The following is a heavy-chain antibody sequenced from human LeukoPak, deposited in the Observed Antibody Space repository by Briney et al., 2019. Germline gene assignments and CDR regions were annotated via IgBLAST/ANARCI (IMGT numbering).Heavy chain of an antibody. CDR2: IKQDGSEK. Sequence: GGSLRLSCAGSGFTFSSNWMSWVRQAPGKGLEWVANIKQDGSEKYYVDSVKGRFTISRDNAKNSLYLQMNSLRAEDTAVYYCARDPPLITAAGSRYFQHWGQGTLVTVSS. J-gene: IGHJ1*01. V-gene: IGHV3-7*01. CDR3: ARDPPLITAAGSRYFQH. CDR1: GFTFSSNW. D-gene: IGHD6-13*01.